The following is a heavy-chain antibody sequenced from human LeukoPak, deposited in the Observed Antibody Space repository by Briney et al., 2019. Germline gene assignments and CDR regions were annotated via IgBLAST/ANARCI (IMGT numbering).Heavy chain of an antibody. V-gene: IGHV3-53*01. CDR1: GFTFSDYY. D-gene: IGHD5-12*01. CDR2: IYSGGST. CDR3: ARDARGYSGYDWNY. J-gene: IGHJ4*02. Sequence: GGSLRLSCAASGFTFSDYYMSWIRQAPGKGLEWVSVIYSGGSTYYADSVKGRFTISRDNSKNTLYLQMNSLRAEDTAVYYCARDARGYSGYDWNYWGQGTLVTVSS.